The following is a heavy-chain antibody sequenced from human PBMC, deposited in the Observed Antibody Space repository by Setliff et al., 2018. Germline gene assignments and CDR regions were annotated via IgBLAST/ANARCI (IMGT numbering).Heavy chain of an antibody. D-gene: IGHD6-19*01. CDR3: ARVSQYSSGWYYYYYYGMDV. CDR2: IYYSGST. CDR1: GYSISSSSYY. V-gene: IGHV4-39*07. Sequence: PSETLSLTCAVSGYSISSSSYYWGWIRQPPGKGLEWIGSIYYSGSTYYNPSLKSRVTISVDTSKNQFSLKLSSVTAADTAVYYCARVSQYSSGWYYYYYYGMDVWGQGTTVTVSS. J-gene: IGHJ6*02.